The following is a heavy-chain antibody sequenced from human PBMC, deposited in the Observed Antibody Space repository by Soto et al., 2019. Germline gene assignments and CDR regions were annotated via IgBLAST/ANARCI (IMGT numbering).Heavy chain of an antibody. CDR1: GYTFTGHY. Sequence: ASVKVSCKASGYTFTGHYIHWLRQSPGQGLEWMGWINPNSGGTKFAQKFQGWVTMTRDTSISTAHMELSRLRSDDTAVFYCAREYVRSTLGGGDFYYGMDVWGQGTTVTVSS. CDR2: INPNSGGT. CDR3: AREYVRSTLGGGDFYYGMDV. D-gene: IGHD3-10*01. V-gene: IGHV1-2*04. J-gene: IGHJ6*02.